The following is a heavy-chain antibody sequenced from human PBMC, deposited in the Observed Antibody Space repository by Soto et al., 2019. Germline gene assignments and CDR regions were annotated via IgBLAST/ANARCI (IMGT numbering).Heavy chain of an antibody. D-gene: IGHD2-15*01. V-gene: IGHV4-34*01. CDR2: IDHSGST. Sequence: QVQLQQWGAGLLKPSETLSLTCAVNGGSFSAYYWTWIRQPPGRGLEWIGEIDHSGSTNYNPSLESRVTISIDTAKNRFSLNVTSVTAADTAVYYCVRGLRYSGMDVWGQRTTVTVS. J-gene: IGHJ6*02. CDR1: GGSFSAYY. CDR3: VRGLRYSGMDV.